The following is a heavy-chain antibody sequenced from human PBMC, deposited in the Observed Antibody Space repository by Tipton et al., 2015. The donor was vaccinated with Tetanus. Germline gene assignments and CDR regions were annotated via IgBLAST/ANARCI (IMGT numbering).Heavy chain of an antibody. J-gene: IGHJ4*02. CDR3: ARGTGDY. V-gene: IGHV4-59*01. CDR1: GASITTYH. Sequence: TLSLTCTVSGASITTYHWSWIRQPPGKGLEWIGYIYYSGSTNYNPSLKSRVTISVDTSKNQFSLKLSSVTAADTAVYYCARGTGDYWGQGTLVTVSS. D-gene: IGHD1-14*01. CDR2: IYYSGST.